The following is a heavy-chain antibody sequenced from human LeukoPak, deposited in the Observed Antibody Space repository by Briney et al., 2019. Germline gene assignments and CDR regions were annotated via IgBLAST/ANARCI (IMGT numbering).Heavy chain of an antibody. CDR1: GYTFTSYG. Sequence: ASVKVSCKASGYTFTSYGISWVRQAPGQGLEWMGWINAGNGNTKYSQKFQGRVTITRDTSASTAYMELSSLRSEDTAVYYCAREAGYSSSWYRLDHYYGMDVWGQGTTVTVSS. J-gene: IGHJ6*02. CDR3: AREAGYSSSWYRLDHYYGMDV. D-gene: IGHD6-13*01. V-gene: IGHV1-3*01. CDR2: INAGNGNT.